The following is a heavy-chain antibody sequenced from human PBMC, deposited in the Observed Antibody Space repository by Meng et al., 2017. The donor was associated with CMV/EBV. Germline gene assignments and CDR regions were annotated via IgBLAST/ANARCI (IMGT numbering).Heavy chain of an antibody. D-gene: IGHD3-3*01. CDR3: ARVTDFWSTPWGFDP. Sequence: ASVNVSCMASVYTFTGYYMHWVRQAPGQGLEWMGWINADSGGTNYAVKFQGRVTMTSDTSITTAYMELSRLRSDDTAVYYCARVTDFWSTPWGFDPWGQGTLVTVSS. CDR1: VYTFTGYY. V-gene: IGHV1-2*02. J-gene: IGHJ5*01. CDR2: INADSGGT.